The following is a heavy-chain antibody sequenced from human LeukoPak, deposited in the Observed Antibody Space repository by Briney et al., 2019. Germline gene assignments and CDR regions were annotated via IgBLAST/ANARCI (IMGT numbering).Heavy chain of an antibody. J-gene: IGHJ4*02. CDR2: INHSGST. CDR1: GGSFSGYY. Sequence: SETRSLTCAVYGGSFSGYYWSWIRQPPGKGLEWIGEINHSGSTNYNPSLKSRVTISVDTSKSQFSLKLSSVTAADTAVYYCARAKSKRGSYGDRFDYWGQGTLVTVSS. CDR3: ARAKSKRGSYGDRFDY. D-gene: IGHD4-17*01. V-gene: IGHV4-34*01.